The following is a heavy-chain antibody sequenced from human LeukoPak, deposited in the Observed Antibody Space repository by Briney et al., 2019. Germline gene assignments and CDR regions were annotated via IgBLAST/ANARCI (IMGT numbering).Heavy chain of an antibody. V-gene: IGHV1-2*02. Sequence: ASMKVSCKASGYTFTGYYMQWVRQAPGQGLEWMGWINPNSGGTNYAQKFQGRVTMTRDTSISTAYMELSRLRSDDTAVYYCARGFIVGATPYYYYGMDVWGQGTTVTVSS. J-gene: IGHJ6*02. CDR2: INPNSGGT. D-gene: IGHD1-26*01. CDR1: GYTFTGYY. CDR3: ARGFIVGATPYYYYGMDV.